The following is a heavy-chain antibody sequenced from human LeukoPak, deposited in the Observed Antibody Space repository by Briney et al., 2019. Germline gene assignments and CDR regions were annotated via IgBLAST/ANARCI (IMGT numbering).Heavy chain of an antibody. Sequence: SETLSLTCTVSGGSISSDTYSWSWVRQPAGKGLEWIGRIYTSGSTNYNPSLKSRETISVDTSKNQFSLKLNSVTAADTAFYYCARAGGLGTYYPNWFDPWGQGTLVTVSS. CDR2: IYTSGST. J-gene: IGHJ5*02. D-gene: IGHD3-10*01. V-gene: IGHV4-61*02. CDR1: GGSISSDTYS. CDR3: ARAGGLGTYYPNWFDP.